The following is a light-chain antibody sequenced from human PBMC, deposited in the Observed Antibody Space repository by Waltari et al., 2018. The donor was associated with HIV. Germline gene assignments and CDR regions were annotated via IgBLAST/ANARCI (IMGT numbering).Light chain of an antibody. Sequence: EVVLTQSPGTVSVSPGERATLSCRTSQSIGNNLVWYQMKPGQAPRLVIYDSSTRATGIPVRFSGSESATEFTLTISSLQSEDFAVYYGQQYNNWPRTFGQGTKVEI. CDR2: DSS. CDR1: QSIGNN. J-gene: IGKJ1*01. CDR3: QQYNNWPRT. V-gene: IGKV3-15*01.